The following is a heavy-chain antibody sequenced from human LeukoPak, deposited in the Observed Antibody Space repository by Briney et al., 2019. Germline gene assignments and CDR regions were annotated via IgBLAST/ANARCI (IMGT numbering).Heavy chain of an antibody. J-gene: IGHJ6*03. CDR3: ARHGRGIVVVITDNYYMDV. D-gene: IGHD3-22*01. CDR2: IYDSGTD. Sequence: PSETLSLTCTVSGGSISSIRYYWGWLPQPPGKGLQWNGHIYDSGTDFSHPTLKSRVTISVDTSKNQFSMKRRAVTAADTAVYYCARHGRGIVVVITDNYYMDVWGKGTTVTISS. V-gene: IGHV4-39*01. CDR1: GGSISSIRYY.